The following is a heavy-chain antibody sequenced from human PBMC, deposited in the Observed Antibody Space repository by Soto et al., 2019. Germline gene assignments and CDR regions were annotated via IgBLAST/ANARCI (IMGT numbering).Heavy chain of an antibody. CDR3: GRDQSGTGYYVDWFDP. Sequence: GASVKVSCKASGYTFSGHAIHWLRQAPGQRPEWLGWINAGNSKTYYSEKFEGRVTFTRDTVATTVNMELTSLTPEDTAVYYCGRDQSGTGYYVDWFDPWGQGTLVTVSS. D-gene: IGHD3-10*02. CDR2: INAGNSKT. J-gene: IGHJ5*02. V-gene: IGHV1-3*01. CDR1: GYTFSGHA.